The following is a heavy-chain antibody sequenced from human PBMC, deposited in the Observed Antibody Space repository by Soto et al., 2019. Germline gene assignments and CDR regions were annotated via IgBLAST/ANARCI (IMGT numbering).Heavy chain of an antibody. V-gene: IGHV4-59*08. CDR2: IYNIGST. D-gene: IGHD6-19*01. CDR3: ARHVNLPLAGTGLDS. CDR1: GGSISSYY. J-gene: IGHJ4*02. Sequence: SETLSLTCTVTGGSISSYYWSWIRQPPGKELQYIGYIYNIGSTNYNPSLRSRVTMSIDTSQEQFSLKLSSVTATDTAVYYCARHVNLPLAGTGLDSWGRGTLVTVSS.